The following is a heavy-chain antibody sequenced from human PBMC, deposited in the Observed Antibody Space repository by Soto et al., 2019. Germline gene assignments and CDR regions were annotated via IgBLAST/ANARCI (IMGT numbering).Heavy chain of an antibody. D-gene: IGHD6-13*01. Sequence: XPVKVSCKASGYPFTSYAMHWVRQAPGQRLEWMGWINAGNGNTKYSQKFQGRVTITRDTSASTAYMELSSLRSEDTAVYYCTSSTEYYYYGMDVWGQGTTVTVSS. CDR3: TSSTEYYYYGMDV. V-gene: IGHV1-3*01. CDR1: GYPFTSYA. J-gene: IGHJ6*02. CDR2: INAGNGNT.